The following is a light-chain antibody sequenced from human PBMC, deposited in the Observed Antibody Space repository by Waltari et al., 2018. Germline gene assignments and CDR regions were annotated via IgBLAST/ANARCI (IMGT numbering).Light chain of an antibody. CDR2: KAS. Sequence: DIQMTQSPSTLSASVGDRVTITCRASQNISSYLNWYQQKPGKAPNLLIYKASTLESGVPSRFSGSGSGTEFTLTISSLQPDDFATYYCQQSNSYPYTFGLGTKLEIK. CDR1: QNISSY. CDR3: QQSNSYPYT. V-gene: IGKV1-5*03. J-gene: IGKJ2*01.